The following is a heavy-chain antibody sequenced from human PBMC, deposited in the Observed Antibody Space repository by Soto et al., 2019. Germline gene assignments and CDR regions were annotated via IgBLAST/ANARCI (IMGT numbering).Heavy chain of an antibody. V-gene: IGHV1-18*04. J-gene: IGHJ6*02. CDR3: ARDIVVGTPAIPRPFYPDDGMDV. D-gene: IGHD2-2*02. CDR2: ISGYNGNT. Sequence: QVQLVQSEGEMKKPGASVTVSCKASGYNFTNYGISWVRQAPGQGLQWMGWISGYNGNTHDAHKFQGRVTLTTDTSTATAYIELRSLRSDDTAVYDCARDIVVGTPAIPRPFYPDDGMDVWGQGTTVTVSS. CDR1: GYNFTNYG.